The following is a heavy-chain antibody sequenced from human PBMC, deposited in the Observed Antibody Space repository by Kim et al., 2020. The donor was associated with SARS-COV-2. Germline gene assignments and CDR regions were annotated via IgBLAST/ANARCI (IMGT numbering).Heavy chain of an antibody. J-gene: IGHJ6*02. CDR2: IWYDGSNK. CDR3: ARDLREWDTAMVMGYYYGMDV. V-gene: IGHV3-33*01. D-gene: IGHD5-18*01. CDR1: GFTFSSYG. Sequence: GGSLRLSCAASGFTFSSYGMHWVRQAPGKGLEWVAVIWYDGSNKYYADSVKGRFTISRDNSKNTLYLQMNSLRAEDTAVYYCARDLREWDTAMVMGYYYGMDVWGQGTTVTVSS.